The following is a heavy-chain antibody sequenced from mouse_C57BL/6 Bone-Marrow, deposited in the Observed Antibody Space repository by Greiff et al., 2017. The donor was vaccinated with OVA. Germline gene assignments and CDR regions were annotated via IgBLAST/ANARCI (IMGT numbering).Heavy chain of an antibody. D-gene: IGHD1-1*01. Sequence: VQLQQSGAELVRPGTSVKVSCKASGYAFTNYLIEWVKQRPGQGLEWIGVINPGSGGTNYNEKFKGKATLTADKSSSTAYMQLSSLTSEDSAVYVCARRGYGSRHWYFDVWGTGTTVTVSS. CDR2: INPGSGGT. J-gene: IGHJ1*03. CDR1: GYAFTNYL. CDR3: ARRGYGSRHWYFDV. V-gene: IGHV1-54*01.